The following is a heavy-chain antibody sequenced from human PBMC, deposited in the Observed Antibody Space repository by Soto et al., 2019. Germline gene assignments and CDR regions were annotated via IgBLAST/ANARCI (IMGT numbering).Heavy chain of an antibody. CDR2: IAYDGSNK. J-gene: IGHJ4*02. V-gene: IGHV3-30*18. CDR1: GFTFSSYG. CDR3: AKDRTGTPETFDY. Sequence: QVELVESGGGVVQPGRSLRLSCAASGFTFSSYGMHWVRQAPGKGLEWVAVIAYDGSNKYYAASVKGRFTISRDNSKNMLYLQMGSLRAEDTAVYYCAKDRTGTPETFDYWGQGTLVTVSS. D-gene: IGHD1-7*01.